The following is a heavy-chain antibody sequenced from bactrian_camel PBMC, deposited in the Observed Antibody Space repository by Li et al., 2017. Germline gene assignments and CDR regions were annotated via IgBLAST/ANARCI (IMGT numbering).Heavy chain of an antibody. CDR2: IATGSGNT. D-gene: IGHD2*01. V-gene: IGHV3S1*01. CDR3: ATGPGSGGYCSTIEEKYVR. Sequence: HVQLVESGGGSAQTGGSVLLSCTAVGYTYTQYCMAWFRQAPGKEREGVARIATGSGNTYYADSVKGRFTISKDNDRNTLYLQMNSLKLEDAATYYCATGPGSGGYCSTIEEKYVRWGQGTQVTVS. J-gene: IGHJ4*01. CDR1: GYTYTQYC.